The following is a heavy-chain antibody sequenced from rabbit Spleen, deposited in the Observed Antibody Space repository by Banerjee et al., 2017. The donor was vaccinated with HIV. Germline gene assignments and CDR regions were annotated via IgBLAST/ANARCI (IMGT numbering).Heavy chain of an antibody. CDR1: GFSFSSSYY. J-gene: IGHJ6*01. CDR2: INAVTGKA. CDR3: ARDSGSSFSSYGMDL. D-gene: IGHD8-1*01. V-gene: IGHV1S40*01. Sequence: QSLEESGGDLVKPGASLTLTCTASGFSFSSSYYMCWVRQAPGKGLEWIACINAVTGKAVYASWAKGRFTISKTSSTTVTLQMTSLTAADTATYFCARDSGSSFSSYGMDLWGPGTLVTVS.